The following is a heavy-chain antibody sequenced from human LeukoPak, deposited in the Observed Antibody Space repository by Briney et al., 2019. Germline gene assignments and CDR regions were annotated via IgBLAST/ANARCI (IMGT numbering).Heavy chain of an antibody. D-gene: IGHD1-1*01. V-gene: IGHV3-9*01. Sequence: PPGGSLRLSCAASGFTFDDYAMHWVRQAPGKGLEWVSGISWNSGSIGYADSVKGRFTISRDNAKNSLYLQMNSLRAEDTAVYYCARDRGGYGPSTFDYWGQGTLVTVSS. CDR1: GFTFDDYA. J-gene: IGHJ4*02. CDR2: ISWNSGSI. CDR3: ARDRGGYGPSTFDY.